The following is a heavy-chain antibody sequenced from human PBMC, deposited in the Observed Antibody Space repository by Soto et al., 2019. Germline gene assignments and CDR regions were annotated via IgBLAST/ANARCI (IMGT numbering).Heavy chain of an antibody. Sequence: SETLSLTCAVYGGSFSCYYWSWIRQPPGKGLEWIVEINHSGSTNYNPSLKSRVTISVDTSKNQFSLKLSSVTAADTAVYYCARAPAWLRPFNYFDYGGQGTLVTVSS. D-gene: IGHD5-12*01. CDR3: ARAPAWLRPFNYFDY. CDR1: GGSFSCYY. V-gene: IGHV4-34*01. J-gene: IGHJ4*02. CDR2: INHSGST.